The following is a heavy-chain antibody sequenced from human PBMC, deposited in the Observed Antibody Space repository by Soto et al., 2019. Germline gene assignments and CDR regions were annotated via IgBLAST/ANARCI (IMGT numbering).Heavy chain of an antibody. CDR2: VSGGRGTT. D-gene: IGHD2-21*02. Sequence: EVQLLESGAGLVQPGGSLRLSCAASGFTFSSYAMNWVRQAAGKGLEFVSGVSGGRGTTYYADSMKGRFTISRDNSKNSLYLQGNSLRAEATAVYYCAGGGDPADWYFDLWGRGTLVAVAS. J-gene: IGHJ2*01. CDR1: GFTFSSYA. V-gene: IGHV3-23*01. CDR3: AGGGDPADWYFDL.